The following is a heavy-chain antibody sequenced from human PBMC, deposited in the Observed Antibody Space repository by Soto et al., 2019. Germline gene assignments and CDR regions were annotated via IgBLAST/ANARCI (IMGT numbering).Heavy chain of an antibody. D-gene: IGHD2-15*01. V-gene: IGHV4-59*01. CDR3: ARATYCSGGSCFYGMDV. Sequence: TSETLSLTCTVSGGSISSYYWSWIRQPPGKGLEWIGYIYYSGSTNYNPSLKSRVTISVDKSKNQFSLKLSAVTAADTAVYYCARATYCSGGSCFYGMDVWGQGTTVTVSS. CDR1: GGSISSYY. J-gene: IGHJ6*02. CDR2: IYYSGST.